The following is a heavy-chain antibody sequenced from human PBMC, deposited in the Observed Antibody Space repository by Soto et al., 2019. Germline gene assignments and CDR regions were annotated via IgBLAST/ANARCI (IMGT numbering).Heavy chain of an antibody. CDR3: ARHYCSGAGCYYFHY. D-gene: IGHD2-15*01. CDR2: IYYGGST. CDR1: GGSISSGDYS. J-gene: IGHJ4*02. Sequence: SETLSLTCAVSGGSISSGDYSWNWIRQPPGKGLEWIGYIYYGGSTYYNPSLQSRVTVSVDRSRNQFSLKLNSVTAADTAVFFCARHYCSGAGCYYFHYWGQGTLVTVSS. V-gene: IGHV4-30-2*01.